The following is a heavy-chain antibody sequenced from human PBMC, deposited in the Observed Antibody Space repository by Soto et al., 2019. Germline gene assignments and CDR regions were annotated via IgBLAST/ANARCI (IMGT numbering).Heavy chain of an antibody. V-gene: IGHV1-69*13. J-gene: IGHJ6*02. CDR1: GGTFSSYA. D-gene: IGHD6-13*01. CDR2: IIPIFGTA. Sequence: GASVKVSCKASGGTFSSYAISWVRQAPGQALEWMGGIIPIFGTANYAQKFQGRVTITADESTSTAYMELSSLRSEDTAVYYCARVPRYSSSWYSDYYYGMDVWGQGTTVTVSS. CDR3: ARVPRYSSSWYSDYYYGMDV.